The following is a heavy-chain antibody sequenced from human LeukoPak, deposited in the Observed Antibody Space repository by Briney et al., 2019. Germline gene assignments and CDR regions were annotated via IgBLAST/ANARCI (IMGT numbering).Heavy chain of an antibody. CDR3: ARDESISILWW. J-gene: IGHJ1*01. Sequence: GASVKVSCKASGYTFTNYYMHWVRQAPGQGLEWMGIINPSGGSTNYAQKFQGRVTMTRDTSTSTVYMELGSLRSEDTAVYYYARDESISILWWWGQGTLVTVSS. D-gene: IGHD2-21*01. CDR1: GYTFTNYY. CDR2: INPSGGST. V-gene: IGHV1-46*01.